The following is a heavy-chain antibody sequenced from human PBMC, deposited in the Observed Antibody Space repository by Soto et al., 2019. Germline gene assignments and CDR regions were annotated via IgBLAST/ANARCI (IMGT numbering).Heavy chain of an antibody. V-gene: IGHV4-30-4*01. CDR1: GGSISSGDYY. CDR3: ARAAAARHLYYYYYGMDV. J-gene: IGHJ6*02. Sequence: SETLSLTCTVSGGSISSGDYYWSWLRQPPGKGLEWIGYIYYSGSTYYNPSLKSRVTISVDTSKNQFSLKLSSVTAADTAVYYCARAAAARHLYYYYYGMDVWGQGTTVTVSS. D-gene: IGHD6-25*01. CDR2: IYYSGST.